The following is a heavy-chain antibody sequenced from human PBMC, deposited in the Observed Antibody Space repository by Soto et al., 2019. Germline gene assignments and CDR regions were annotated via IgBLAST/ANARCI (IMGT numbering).Heavy chain of an antibody. J-gene: IGHJ6*02. CDR1: GGTFSSYA. CDR3: ARGSLMSSSAPRYYYYYGMDV. V-gene: IGHV1-69*13. D-gene: IGHD6-6*01. CDR2: IIPIFGTA. Sequence: ASVKVSCKASGGTFSSYAISWVRQAPGQRLEWMGGIIPIFGTANCAQRFQGRVTITADESTSTAYMELSSLRSEDTAVYYCARGSLMSSSAPRYYYYYGMDVWGQGTTVTVSS.